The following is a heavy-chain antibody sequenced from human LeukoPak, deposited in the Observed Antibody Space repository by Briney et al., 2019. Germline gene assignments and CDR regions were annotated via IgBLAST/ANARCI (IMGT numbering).Heavy chain of an antibody. CDR3: AKEASCTNGVCYNAHTFDY. CDR2: ISGGGGNT. J-gene: IGHJ4*02. CDR1: GFSFSSYA. Sequence: GWSLRLSCAASGFSFSSYAMRWGREAAGRGLGGVSAISGGGGNTYYADSVRGRVTISRDNSKNTLDLQMNSLRAEDTAVYYCAKEASCTNGVCYNAHTFDYWGQGTLVTVSS. D-gene: IGHD2-8*01. V-gene: IGHV3-23*01.